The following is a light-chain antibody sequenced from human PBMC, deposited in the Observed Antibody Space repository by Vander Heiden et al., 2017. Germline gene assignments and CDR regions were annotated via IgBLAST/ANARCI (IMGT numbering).Light chain of an antibody. CDR3: SAYIVSSTFV. CDR1: SRDIGDYNY. Sequence: QSALTQPASVSGSPGQSITISCSGTSRDIGDYNYISWYQQHPGKAPKLIIFEVSNRPSGVSSRFSGSKSGYTASLTISGLQAEDEADYYCSAYIVSSTFVFGTGTKVNVL. J-gene: IGLJ1*01. V-gene: IGLV2-14*01. CDR2: EVS.